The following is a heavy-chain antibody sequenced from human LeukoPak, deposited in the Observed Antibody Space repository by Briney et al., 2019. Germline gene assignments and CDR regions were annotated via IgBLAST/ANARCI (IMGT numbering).Heavy chain of an antibody. D-gene: IGHD3-22*01. J-gene: IGHJ4*02. V-gene: IGHV4-59*01. CDR3: ARGRYYYDSSGSLFDY. CDR2: IYYSGST. Sequence: PSEILSLTCTVSGGSISSYYWSWIRQPPGKGLEWIGYIYYSGSTNYNPSLKSRVTISVDTSKNQFSLKLSSVTAADTAVYYCARGRYYYDSSGSLFDYWGQGTLVTVSS. CDR1: GGSISSYY.